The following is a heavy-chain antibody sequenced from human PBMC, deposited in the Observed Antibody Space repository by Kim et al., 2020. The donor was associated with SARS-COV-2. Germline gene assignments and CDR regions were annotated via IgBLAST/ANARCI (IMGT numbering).Heavy chain of an antibody. J-gene: IGHJ5*02. CDR3: ARVYFINWFDP. V-gene: IGHV3-66*01. Sequence: RASYIASVKGSSTISRDKSKNTLYLTMNSLRAEDTAVYYCARVYFINWFDPWGKGTLVTVSA. D-gene: IGHD1-26*01. CDR2: RA.